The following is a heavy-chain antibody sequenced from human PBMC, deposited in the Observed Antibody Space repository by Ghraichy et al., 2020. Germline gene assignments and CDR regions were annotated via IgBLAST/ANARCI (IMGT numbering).Heavy chain of an antibody. D-gene: IGHD4-11*01. CDR3: ARSYRTVTLDAFDI. CDR1: GGSINTYY. J-gene: IGHJ3*02. V-gene: IGHV4-59*01. Sequence: SETLSLTCTVSGGSINTYYWSWIRQPPGKELEWIGYIYYSGSTHYNPSLESRVTISLDTSKKQFSLKLSSVTAADTAVYYCARSYRTVTLDAFDICGQGTMVTVSS. CDR2: IYYSGST.